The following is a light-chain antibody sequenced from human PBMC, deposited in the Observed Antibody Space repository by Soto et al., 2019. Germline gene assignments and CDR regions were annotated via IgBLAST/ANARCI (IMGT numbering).Light chain of an antibody. CDR1: QTFRNNY. CDR3: QQYGTSPLT. J-gene: IGKJ4*01. V-gene: IGKV3-20*01. CDR2: DAS. Sequence: GLSQSAGTLSLSPGERATLSCRASQTFRNNYLAWYQQKPGQAPRLLIYDASSRATGIPDRFSGGGSGTDFTLTISRLEPEDFAVYYCQQYGTSPLTFGGGTKV.